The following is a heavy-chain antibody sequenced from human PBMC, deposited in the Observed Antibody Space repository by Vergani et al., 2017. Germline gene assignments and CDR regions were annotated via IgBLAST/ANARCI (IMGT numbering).Heavy chain of an antibody. CDR3: AGAPIGSTIFGVVIIRFAFDI. J-gene: IGHJ3*02. V-gene: IGHV4-31*11. Sequence: QVQLQESGPGLVKPSQTLSLTCAVSGGSISSGGYYWSWIRQHPGKGLEWIGYIYYSGCTYYNPSLKSRVTISVDTSKNQFSLKLSSVTAADTAVYYCAGAPIGSTIFGVVIIRFAFDIWGQGTMVTVSS. CDR2: IYYSGCT. D-gene: IGHD3-3*01. CDR1: GGSISSGGYY.